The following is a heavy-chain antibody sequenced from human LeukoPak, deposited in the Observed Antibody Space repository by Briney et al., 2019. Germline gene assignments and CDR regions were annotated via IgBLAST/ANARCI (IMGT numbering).Heavy chain of an antibody. CDR3: ARDLGRYCSGGSCYFYYYMDV. Sequence: PGGSLRLSCAASGFTVSSNYMSWVRQAPGKGLEWVSVIYSGGSTYYADSVKGRFTISRDSSKNTLYLQMNSLRAEDTAVYYCARDLGRYCSGGSCYFYYYMDVWGKGTTVTVSS. CDR1: GFTVSSNY. V-gene: IGHV3-53*01. J-gene: IGHJ6*03. D-gene: IGHD2-15*01. CDR2: IYSGGST.